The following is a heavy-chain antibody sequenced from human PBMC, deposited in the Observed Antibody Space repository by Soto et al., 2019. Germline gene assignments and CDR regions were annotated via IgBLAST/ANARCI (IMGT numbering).Heavy chain of an antibody. CDR3: AVGYSRSWYLDY. CDR1: GYTFINYG. J-gene: IGHJ4*02. V-gene: IGHV1-18*04. D-gene: IGHD6-13*01. CDR2: ISASNGNT. Sequence: QVQLVQSGAEAKKPGASVKVSCKASGYTFINYGISWVRQAPGQGLEWMGWISASNGNTNYAQKFQGRVTMTTDTSTNTAYMELRSLRSDDTAVYYCAVGYSRSWYLDYWGQGTLVTVSS.